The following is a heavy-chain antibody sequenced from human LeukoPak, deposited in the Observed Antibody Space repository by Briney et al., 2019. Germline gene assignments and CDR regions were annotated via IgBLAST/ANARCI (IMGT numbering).Heavy chain of an antibody. CDR3: ARGGLDDSSGYYYFDY. CDR2: ISSSSSYI. J-gene: IGHJ4*02. CDR1: GFTFRCYR. V-gene: IGHV3-21*01. D-gene: IGHD3-22*01. Sequence: GGSLRLSCSASGFTFRCYRMKWVGQAPGKGLEWVSSISSSSSYIYYADSVTGRFTISRDNAKNSLYLQMNSLRAEDTAVYYCARGGLDDSSGYYYFDYWGQGTLVTVSS.